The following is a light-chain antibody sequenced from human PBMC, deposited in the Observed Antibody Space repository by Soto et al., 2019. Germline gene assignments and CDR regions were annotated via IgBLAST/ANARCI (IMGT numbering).Light chain of an antibody. CDR2: QTS. J-gene: IGKJ5*01. CDR1: QYINTR. Sequence: DIVLTQSPATMSSFPGDTITLSSRASQYINTRLAWYQHRPGQAPRLLIYQTSIRAAGIQARFSASGSGTDFTLTISSLEPEEFAVYYCKQRSNWITVGQGTRLEN. V-gene: IGKV3-11*01. CDR3: KQRSNWIT.